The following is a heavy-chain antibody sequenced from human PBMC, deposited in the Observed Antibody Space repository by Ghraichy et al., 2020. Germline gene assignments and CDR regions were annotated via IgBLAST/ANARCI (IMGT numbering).Heavy chain of an antibody. J-gene: IGHJ4*02. Sequence: LSLTCAASGFTVSSNYMSWVRQAPGKGLEWVSVIHSDGRTEYADSVKGRFNLSRDNSKNTVYLQINRLRVEDTAVYYCARGLRFYDSSDVDNWGQGTLVTVSS. CDR2: IHSDGRT. CDR1: GFTVSSNY. CDR3: ARGLRFYDSSDVDN. D-gene: IGHD3-22*01. V-gene: IGHV3-53*01.